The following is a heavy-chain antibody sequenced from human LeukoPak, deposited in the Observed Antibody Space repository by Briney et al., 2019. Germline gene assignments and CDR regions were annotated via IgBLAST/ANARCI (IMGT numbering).Heavy chain of an antibody. CDR1: GFTFSSYA. V-gene: IGHV3-23*01. Sequence: GGSLRLSCAASGFTFSSYAMSWVRQAPGRGLEWVSAISGSGGSTYYADSVKGRFTISRDNAKNSLYLQMNSLRAEDTAVYYCARDYNVFGGYDSYGMDVWGQGTTVTVSS. CDR2: ISGSGGST. CDR3: ARDYNVFGGYDSYGMDV. J-gene: IGHJ6*02. D-gene: IGHD5-12*01.